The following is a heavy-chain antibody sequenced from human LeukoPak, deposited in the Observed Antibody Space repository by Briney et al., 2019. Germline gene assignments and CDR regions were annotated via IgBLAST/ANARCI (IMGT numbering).Heavy chain of an antibody. J-gene: IGHJ6*02. Sequence: GGSLRLSCAASGFTFSSYWMSWVRQAPGKGLVWVANIKQDGSEKYYVDSVKGRFTISRDNAKNSLYLQMNSLRAEDTAVYYCARVGYSSSWYYYGMDVWGQGTTVTVSS. CDR2: IKQDGSEK. V-gene: IGHV3-7*01. CDR3: ARVGYSSSWYYYGMDV. D-gene: IGHD6-13*01. CDR1: GFTFSSYW.